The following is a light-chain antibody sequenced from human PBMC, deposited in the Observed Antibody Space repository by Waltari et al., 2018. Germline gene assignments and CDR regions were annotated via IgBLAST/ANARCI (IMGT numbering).Light chain of an antibody. CDR3: QQFDNWS. V-gene: IGKV3-15*01. J-gene: IGKJ2*01. Sequence: EIVMTQSPATLSVSPGERATLSCRASQSVSTTLAWYQQKPGQAPRFLIYGASTRATGIPASFSCSGSGTEFTLTISSLQSADFAIYYCQQFDNWSFGQGTKLEIK. CDR1: QSVSTT. CDR2: GAS.